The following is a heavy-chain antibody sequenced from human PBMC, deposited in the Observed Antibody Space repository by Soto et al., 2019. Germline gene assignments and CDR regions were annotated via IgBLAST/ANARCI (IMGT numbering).Heavy chain of an antibody. CDR1: GFTFSNYG. CDR2: IGDTGAST. Sequence: GGSLRLSCAVSGFTFSNYGMNWVRQAPGKGLEWVSTIGDTGASTYYADSVEGRFTISRDNSRNTLYLQMNSLRAEDTAVYYCAKGYSGSNYALFDYWGQGALVTVSS. CDR3: AKGYSGSNYALFDY. J-gene: IGHJ4*02. V-gene: IGHV3-23*01. D-gene: IGHD1-26*01.